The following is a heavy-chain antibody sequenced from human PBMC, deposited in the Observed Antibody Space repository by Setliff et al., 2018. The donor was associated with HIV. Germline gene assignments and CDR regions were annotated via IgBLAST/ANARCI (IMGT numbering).Heavy chain of an antibody. J-gene: IGHJ4*02. CDR3: ARAPRDGNNYGYQPYYFDY. CDR2: INPNNGGT. V-gene: IGHV1-2*02. CDR1: GYTFTGYY. D-gene: IGHD4-17*01. Sequence: ASVKVSCKASGYTFTGYYMHWVRQAPGQGLEWMGWINPNNGGTNYAQKFQGRVTMTRDTSTNTVYMELSSLRSEDTAVYYCARAPRDGNNYGYQPYYFDYWGQGTLVTVSS.